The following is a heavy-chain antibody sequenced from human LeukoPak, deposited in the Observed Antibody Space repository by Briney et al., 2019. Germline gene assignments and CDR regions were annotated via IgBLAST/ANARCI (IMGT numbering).Heavy chain of an antibody. CDR3: ARSMKGYYDSSGYYPFDY. J-gene: IGHJ4*02. D-gene: IGHD3-22*01. V-gene: IGHV3-74*01. CDR1: GFTFSSYW. Sequence: GGSLRLSCAASGFTFSSYWMHWVRQAPGKGLVWVSRINSDGSSTSYADSVKGRFTISRDNAKNTLYLQMNSLRAEDTAVYYCARSMKGYYDSSGYYPFDYWGQGTLVTVSS. CDR2: INSDGSST.